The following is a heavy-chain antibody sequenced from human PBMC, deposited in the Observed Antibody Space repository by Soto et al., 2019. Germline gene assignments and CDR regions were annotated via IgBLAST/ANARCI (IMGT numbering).Heavy chain of an antibody. CDR2: SSYDGRET. D-gene: IGHD3-10*01. V-gene: IGHV3-30*03. Sequence: GGSLRLSCAASDFDFSSYGIHWVRQAPGKGLEWVAASSYDGRETFYADSAKGRFTVSKEMSKNTAFLQMNALRHEDTAVYFCARDSGWPILNFDNWGQGTPVTAPQ. CDR1: DFDFSSYG. CDR3: ARDSGWPILNFDN. J-gene: IGHJ4*02.